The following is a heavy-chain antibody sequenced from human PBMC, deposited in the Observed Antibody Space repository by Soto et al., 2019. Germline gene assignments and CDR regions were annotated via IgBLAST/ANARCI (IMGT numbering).Heavy chain of an antibody. Sequence: QVQLVQSGAEVMKPGSSVKVSCSASAGTFDSYTISWVRQVPGQGLEWMGRIIPMLRMANFAQNFQGRVTMNADESTSTAYMVLSSLRSEDTAVYFCATNYGSGSTHFDHWGQGTPVTVTS. CDR1: AGTFDSYT. D-gene: IGHD3-10*01. CDR3: ATNYGSGSTHFDH. J-gene: IGHJ4*02. V-gene: IGHV1-69*02. CDR2: IIPMLRMA.